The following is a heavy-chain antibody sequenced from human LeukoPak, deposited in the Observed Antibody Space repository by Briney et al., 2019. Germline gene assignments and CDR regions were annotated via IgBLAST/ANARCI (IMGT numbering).Heavy chain of an antibody. D-gene: IGHD6-13*01. CDR2: IYGGDST. Sequence: PGGSLRLSCAASGFTVSSNYMSWVRQAPGKGLEWVSVIYGGDSTYYADSVKGRFTISRDNSKNTLYLQMNSLRAEDTAVYYCARIILGYGSSWYPGAFDIWGQGTMVTVSS. V-gene: IGHV3-53*01. CDR3: ARIILGYGSSWYPGAFDI. J-gene: IGHJ3*02. CDR1: GFTVSSNY.